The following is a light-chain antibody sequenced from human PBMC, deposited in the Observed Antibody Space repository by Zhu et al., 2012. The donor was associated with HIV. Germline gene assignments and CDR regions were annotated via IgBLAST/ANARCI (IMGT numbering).Light chain of an antibody. J-gene: IGKJ4*01. CDR3: HQRRNRPLT. Sequence: EIELTQSPGTLSLSPGERATLSCRTGQSVNSFLAWYQQKPGQAPRLLIYDTSKRAAGVPARFSGSGSGTDFTLTISSLEPEDFAVYYCHQRRNRPLTFGGGTRVEI. V-gene: IGKV3-11*01. CDR2: DTS. CDR1: QSVNSF.